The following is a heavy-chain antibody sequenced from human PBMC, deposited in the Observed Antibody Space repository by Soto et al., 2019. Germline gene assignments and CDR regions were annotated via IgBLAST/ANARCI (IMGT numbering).Heavy chain of an antibody. J-gene: IGHJ4*02. D-gene: IGHD3-22*01. CDR3: ARGGSGYTWFNEF. CDR2: IIPVFQTA. CDR1: GGLFSSYP. V-gene: IGHV1-69*01. Sequence: QEQLVQSGAEVTKPGSSVKVSCKASGGLFSSYPISWVRQVPGQVLEWMGGIIPVFQTAYYTQRFQGRVTITADESTNTAYMELSSLRSEDTAIYYCARGGSGYTWFNEFWGQGTLVTVSS.